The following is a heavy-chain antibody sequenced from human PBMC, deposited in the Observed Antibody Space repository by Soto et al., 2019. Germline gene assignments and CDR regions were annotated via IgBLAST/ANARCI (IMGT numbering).Heavy chain of an antibody. CDR1: GGSISSYY. CDR3: ARVKNSGSYWDY. D-gene: IGHD1-26*01. Sequence: SETLSLTCTVSGGSISSYYWSWIRQPPGKGLEWIGYIYYSGSTNYNPSLKSRVTISVDTSKNQFSLKLSSVTAADTAVYYCARVKNSGSYWDYWGQGTLVTVS. CDR2: IYYSGST. J-gene: IGHJ4*02. V-gene: IGHV4-59*01.